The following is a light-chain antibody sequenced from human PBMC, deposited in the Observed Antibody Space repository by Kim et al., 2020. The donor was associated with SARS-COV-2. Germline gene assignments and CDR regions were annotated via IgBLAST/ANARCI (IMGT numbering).Light chain of an antibody. CDR2: DAS. J-gene: IGKJ4*01. CDR3: QQRSNWLT. Sequence: SLSPGERATLSCRASQSVSSYLAWYQQKPGQAPRLLIYDASNRATGIPARFSGSGSGTDFTLTISSLEPEDFAVYYCQQRSNWLTFGGRTKVDIK. CDR1: QSVSSY. V-gene: IGKV3-11*01.